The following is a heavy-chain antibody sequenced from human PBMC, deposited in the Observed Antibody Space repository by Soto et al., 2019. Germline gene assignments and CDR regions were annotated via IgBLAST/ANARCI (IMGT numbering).Heavy chain of an antibody. CDR1: GFTFSSYG. Sequence: GGSLRLSCAASGFTFSSYGMHWVRQAPGKGLEWVAVIWYDGSNKYYADSLKGRFTISRDNSKETLYLQVNSLRAEDTAVYFCARDDYDSSGYYYVDYWGQGTLFTVSS. J-gene: IGHJ4*02. CDR3: ARDDYDSSGYYYVDY. CDR2: IWYDGSNK. D-gene: IGHD3-22*01. V-gene: IGHV3-33*01.